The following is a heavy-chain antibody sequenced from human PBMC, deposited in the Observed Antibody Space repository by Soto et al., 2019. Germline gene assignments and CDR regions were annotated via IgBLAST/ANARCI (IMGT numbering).Heavy chain of an antibody. CDR1: GGSISSSSYY. CDR2: IYYSGST. J-gene: IGHJ5*02. CDR3: ARTLWGLTIFGVVIPNWFDP. V-gene: IGHV4-39*01. D-gene: IGHD3-3*01. Sequence: QLQLQESGPGLVKPSETLSLTCTVSGGSISSSSYYWGWIRQPPGKGLEWIGSIYYSGSTYYNPSLKSRVTISVDTSKNQFSLKLSSVTAADTAVYYCARTLWGLTIFGVVIPNWFDPWGQGTLVTVSS.